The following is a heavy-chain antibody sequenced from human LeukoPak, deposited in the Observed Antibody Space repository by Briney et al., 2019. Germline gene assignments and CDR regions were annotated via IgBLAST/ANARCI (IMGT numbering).Heavy chain of an antibody. D-gene: IGHD2-21*01. CDR1: GFIFSNYW. Sequence: GGSLRLSCATSGFIFSNYWMSWVRQAPGKGLEWVSAISGSGGSTYYADSVKGRFTISRDNSKNTLYLQMNSLRAEDTAVYYCELWSPNAFDIWGQGTMVTVSS. CDR3: ELWSPNAFDI. J-gene: IGHJ3*02. V-gene: IGHV3-23*01. CDR2: ISGSGGST.